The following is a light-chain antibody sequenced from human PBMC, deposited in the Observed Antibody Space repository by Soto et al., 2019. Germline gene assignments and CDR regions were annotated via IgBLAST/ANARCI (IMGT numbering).Light chain of an antibody. V-gene: IGKV3-20*01. CDR3: RQYGNSPWT. J-gene: IGKJ1*01. CDR1: QSGFSFY. Sequence: EIVLTQSPRTLSLPPGERATLSCRASQSGFSFYLAWFQKKTGQAPRHLIYGASIRATGIPDRFSGSGSGTEFTLTISRLEPEDSAVYYCRQYGNSPWTLGQGTKVEI. CDR2: GAS.